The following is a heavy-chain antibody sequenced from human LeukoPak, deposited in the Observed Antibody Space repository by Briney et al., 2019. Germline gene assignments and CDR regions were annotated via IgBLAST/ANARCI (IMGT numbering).Heavy chain of an antibody. CDR3: ARDHRSYGDYPT. D-gene: IGHD4-17*01. CDR2: ISEIGTT. Sequence: SETLSLTCTIFGDSIKNEDYYWNWIRQPPGKGLEWIGYISEIGTTYYNPSLESRVTISVDTSKNQFSLKLSSVTAADTAVYYCARDHRSYGDYPTWGQGTLVTVSS. V-gene: IGHV4-30-4*08. J-gene: IGHJ4*02. CDR1: GDSIKNEDYY.